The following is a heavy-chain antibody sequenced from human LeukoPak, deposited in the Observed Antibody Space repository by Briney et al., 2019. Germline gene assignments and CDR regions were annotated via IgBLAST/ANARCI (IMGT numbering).Heavy chain of an antibody. V-gene: IGHV4-34*01. CDR1: GGSFSGYY. Sequence: SETLSLTCAVYGGSFSGYYWSWIRQPPGKGLEWIGEINHSGSTNYNPSLKSRVTISVDTSKNQFSLKLSSVTAADTAVYYCARRGGGSRSYYYYCYYMDVWGKGTTVTISS. D-gene: IGHD2-15*01. CDR2: INHSGST. J-gene: IGHJ6*03. CDR3: ARRGGGSRSYYYYCYYMDV.